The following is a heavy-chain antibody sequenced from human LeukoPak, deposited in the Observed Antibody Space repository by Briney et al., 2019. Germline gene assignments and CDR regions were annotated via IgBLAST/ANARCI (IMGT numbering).Heavy chain of an antibody. Sequence: SETLSLTCTVSGGSISSGGYYWSWIRQPPGKGLEWIGYIYHSGSTYYNPSLKSRVTISVDRSKNQFSLRLSSVTAADTVVYYCARVDGGSWYSFDYWGQGTLVTVSS. CDR1: GGSISSGGYY. J-gene: IGHJ4*02. V-gene: IGHV4-30-2*01. D-gene: IGHD6-13*01. CDR2: IYHSGST. CDR3: ARVDGGSWYSFDY.